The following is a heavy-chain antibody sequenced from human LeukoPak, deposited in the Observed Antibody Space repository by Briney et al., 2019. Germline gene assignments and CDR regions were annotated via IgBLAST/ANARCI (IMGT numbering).Heavy chain of an antibody. CDR3: ARQVGYDFWSGYYTGSFDY. V-gene: IGHV4-39*01. J-gene: IGHJ4*02. CDR2: IYYSGST. CDR1: GGSISSGSYY. Sequence: ASETLSLTRTVSGGSISSGSYYWGWIRQPPGKGLEWIGSIYYSGSTYYNPSLKSRVTISVDTSKNQFSLKLSSVTAADTAVYYCARQVGYDFWSGYYTGSFDYWGQGTLVTVSS. D-gene: IGHD3-3*01.